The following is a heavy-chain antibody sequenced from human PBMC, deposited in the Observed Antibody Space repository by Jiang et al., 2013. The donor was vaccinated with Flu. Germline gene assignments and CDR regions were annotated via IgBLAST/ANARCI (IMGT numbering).Heavy chain of an antibody. J-gene: IGHJ3*02. V-gene: IGHV1-46*01. CDR2: NPSGGST. D-gene: IGHD5-12*01. CDR3: ARDPGVANLYDDAFDI. Sequence: NPSGGSTSYAQKFQGRVTMTRDTSTSTVYMELSSLRSEDTAVYYCARDPGVANLYDDAFDIWGQGTMVTVSS.